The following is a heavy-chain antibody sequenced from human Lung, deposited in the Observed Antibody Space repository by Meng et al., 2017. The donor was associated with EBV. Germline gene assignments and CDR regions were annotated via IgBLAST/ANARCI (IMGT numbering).Heavy chain of an antibody. J-gene: IGHJ5*02. V-gene: IGHV4-34*01. CDR2: INYSGIT. Sequence: QRQLPQWGAGLLKPSETPSLTCGVSGRSFSSSYWSWIRQPPGKGLEWIGQINYSGITNYNPSLKSRVTISVDTSKNQFSLSLNSVTAADTAVYYCARERDTRWFDPWGRGTLVTVSS. D-gene: IGHD5-18*01. CDR3: ARERDTRWFDP. CDR1: GRSFSSSY.